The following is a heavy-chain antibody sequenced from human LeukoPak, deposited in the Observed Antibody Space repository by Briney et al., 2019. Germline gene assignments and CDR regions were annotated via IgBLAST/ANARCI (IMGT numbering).Heavy chain of an antibody. CDR1: GDTFRRYS. CDR3: ARGEAAAVTSFDS. Sequence: SVKVSCKASGDTFRRYSISWVRQAPGQGLEWLGGIIPVFRTANYAQKFQGRVTITADKSTTTAYMELRSLRSEDTAIYYCARGEAAAVTSFDSWGQGTQVTVSS. V-gene: IGHV1-69*06. D-gene: IGHD6-13*01. CDR2: IIPVFRTA. J-gene: IGHJ4*02.